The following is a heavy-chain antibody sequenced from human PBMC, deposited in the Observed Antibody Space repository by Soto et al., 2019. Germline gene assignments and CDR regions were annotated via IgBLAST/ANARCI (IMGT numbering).Heavy chain of an antibody. V-gene: IGHV3-30*18. Sequence: GGSLRLSCAASGFTFSSYVMHWVRQSPGKGLEWVAVISYDGSNKYYADSVKGRFTISRDNSKNTLYLQMNSLRAEDTAVYYCAKDAGIAARLYYYGMDVWGQGTTVTVSS. D-gene: IGHD6-6*01. CDR1: GFTFSSYV. CDR2: ISYDGSNK. J-gene: IGHJ6*02. CDR3: AKDAGIAARLYYYGMDV.